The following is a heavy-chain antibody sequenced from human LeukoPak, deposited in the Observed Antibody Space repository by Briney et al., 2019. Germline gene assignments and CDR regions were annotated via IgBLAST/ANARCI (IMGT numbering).Heavy chain of an antibody. Sequence: GGSLRLSCAASGFTFSSYAMSWVRQAPGKGLEWVSAISGSGGSTYYADSVKGRFTISRDNAKNTLYLQMNSLRAEDTAVYYCAKSYGSGSYQTIDYWGQGTLVTVSS. D-gene: IGHD3-10*01. V-gene: IGHV3-23*01. J-gene: IGHJ4*02. CDR1: GFTFSSYA. CDR2: ISGSGGST. CDR3: AKSYGSGSYQTIDY.